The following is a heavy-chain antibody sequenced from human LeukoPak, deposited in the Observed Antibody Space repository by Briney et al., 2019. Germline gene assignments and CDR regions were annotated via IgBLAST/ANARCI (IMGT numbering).Heavy chain of an antibody. V-gene: IGHV3-30*02. Sequence: GGSLRLSYAASGFTLSSFAMSWARQAPGKGLEWVAFIRYDGSNKYYADSVKGRFTISRDNSKNTLYLQMNSLRAEDTAVYYCARDWEISSGFDYWGQGTLVTVSS. CDR3: ARDWEISSGFDY. CDR2: IRYDGSNK. CDR1: GFTLSSFA. D-gene: IGHD3-22*01. J-gene: IGHJ4*02.